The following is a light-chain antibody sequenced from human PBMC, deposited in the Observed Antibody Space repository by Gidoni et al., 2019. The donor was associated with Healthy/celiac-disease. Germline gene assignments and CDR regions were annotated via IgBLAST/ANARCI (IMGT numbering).Light chain of an antibody. CDR3: QQYGSSLFT. Sequence: EIVLTQSPGTLSLSPGERATRSCRASQSVSSSYFAWYQQKPGQAPRLLIYGASSRATGIPDRFSGSGSGTDFTLTISRLAPEDFAVYYCQQYGSSLFTFGPGTKVDIK. J-gene: IGKJ3*01. CDR2: GAS. V-gene: IGKV3-20*01. CDR1: QSVSSSY.